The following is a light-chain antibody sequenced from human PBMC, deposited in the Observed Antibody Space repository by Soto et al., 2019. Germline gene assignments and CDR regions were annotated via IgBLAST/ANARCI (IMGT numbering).Light chain of an antibody. CDR2: LGS. J-gene: IGKJ1*01. Sequence: DIVMTQSPLSLPVTPGEPASISCRYSQSLLHSNGYNYLDWYLQKPGQSPQLLIYLGSNRASGVPERFSGSGSGTYFTLKISRVEAEDVGVYYCMQALQTGTFGQGTKVEIK. V-gene: IGKV2-28*01. CDR1: QSLLHSNGYNY. CDR3: MQALQTGT.